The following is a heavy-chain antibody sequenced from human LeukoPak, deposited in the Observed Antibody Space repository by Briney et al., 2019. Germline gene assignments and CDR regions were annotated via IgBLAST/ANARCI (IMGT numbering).Heavy chain of an antibody. D-gene: IGHD1-26*01. CDR1: GYTFTGYY. J-gene: IGHJ3*02. V-gene: IGHV1-46*01. Sequence: ASVKVSCKASGYTFTGYYMHWVRQAPGQGLEWMGIINPSGGSTSYAQKLQGRVTMTRDMSTSTVYMELSSLRSEDTAVYYCARDQQLLRAFDIWGQGTMVTVSS. CDR2: INPSGGST. CDR3: ARDQQLLRAFDI.